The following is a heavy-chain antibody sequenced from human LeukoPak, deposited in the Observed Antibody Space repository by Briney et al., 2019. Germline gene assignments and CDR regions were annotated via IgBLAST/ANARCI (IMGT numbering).Heavy chain of an antibody. J-gene: IGHJ5*02. CDR1: GGSFSDYY. D-gene: IGHD6-13*01. CDR3: ARKIIAAQKSNWFDP. V-gene: IGHV4-34*01. CDR2: INLSGST. Sequence: SETLSLTCVVYGGSFSDYYWSWIRQPPGKGLEWIGEINLSGSTNYNPSLKSRVTISVDTSKNQFSLKLSSVTAADTAVYYCARKIIAAQKSNWFDPWGQGTLVTVSS.